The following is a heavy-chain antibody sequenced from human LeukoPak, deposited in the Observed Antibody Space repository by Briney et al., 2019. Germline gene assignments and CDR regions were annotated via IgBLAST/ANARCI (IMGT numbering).Heavy chain of an antibody. V-gene: IGHV1-2*02. CDR2: INPNSGVT. CDR3: ARSPDILTGENFDY. D-gene: IGHD3-9*01. J-gene: IGHJ4*02. CDR1: GYTFTDDD. Sequence: ASVKVSCKASGYTFTDDDVHWVRQAPGQGLEWMGWINPNSGVTNYAQKFQGRVTMTRDMSISTAYMELSRLRSDDTAVYYCARSPDILTGENFDYWGQGTLVTVSS.